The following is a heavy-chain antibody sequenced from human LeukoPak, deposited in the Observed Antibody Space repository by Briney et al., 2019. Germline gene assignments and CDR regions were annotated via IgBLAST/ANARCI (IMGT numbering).Heavy chain of an antibody. J-gene: IGHJ3*02. V-gene: IGHV1-3*01. CDR2: INAGNGNT. Sequence: ASVKVSCKASGYTFTSYAMHWVRQAPGQRLEWMGWINAGNGNTKYSQKFQGRVTITRDTSASTAYMELSSLRSEDTAVYYCARCLKSSSWYSWTSGCVAFDIWGQGTMVTVSS. CDR1: GYTFTSYA. D-gene: IGHD6-13*01. CDR3: ARCLKSSSWYSWTSGCVAFDI.